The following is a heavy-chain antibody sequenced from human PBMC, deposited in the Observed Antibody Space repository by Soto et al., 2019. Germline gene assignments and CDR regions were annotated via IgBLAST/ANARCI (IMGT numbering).Heavy chain of an antibody. Sequence: GGSLRLSCAASGFTFSSYSMNWVRQAPGKGLEWVSSISSSSSYIYYADSVKGRFTISRDYAKNSLYLQMNSLRAEDTAVYYCARDDAPIVVVPAAERSDYYYGMDVWGQGTTVTVSS. J-gene: IGHJ6*02. D-gene: IGHD2-2*01. CDR1: GFTFSSYS. V-gene: IGHV3-21*01. CDR3: ARDDAPIVVVPAAERSDYYYGMDV. CDR2: ISSSSSYI.